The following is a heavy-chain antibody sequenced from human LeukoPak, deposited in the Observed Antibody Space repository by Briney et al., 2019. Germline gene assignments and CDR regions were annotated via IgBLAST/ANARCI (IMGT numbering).Heavy chain of an antibody. D-gene: IGHD6-6*01. CDR3: ARDRIEYSSASPWFDP. CDR2: ISSSSTYI. Sequence: GGSLRLSCAASGFTFSSYAMSWVRQTPGKGLGWVSSISSSSTYIYYADSLKGRFTISRDNAKNSLYLQMNSLTAEDTAVYYCARDRIEYSSASPWFDPWGQGTLVTVSS. V-gene: IGHV3-21*01. CDR1: GFTFSSYA. J-gene: IGHJ5*02.